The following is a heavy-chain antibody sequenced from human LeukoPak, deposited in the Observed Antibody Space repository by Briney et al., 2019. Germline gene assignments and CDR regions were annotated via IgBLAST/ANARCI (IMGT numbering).Heavy chain of an antibody. CDR2: INPNSGGT. Sequence: ASVKVSCKASGYTFAGYYMHWVRQAPGQGLEWMGWINPNSGGTNYAQKFQGRVTMTRDTPISTAYMELSRLRSDDTAVYYCARQTDWRFDYWGQGTLVTVSS. CDR1: GYTFAGYY. V-gene: IGHV1-2*02. J-gene: IGHJ4*02. CDR3: ARQTDWRFDY. D-gene: IGHD3/OR15-3a*01.